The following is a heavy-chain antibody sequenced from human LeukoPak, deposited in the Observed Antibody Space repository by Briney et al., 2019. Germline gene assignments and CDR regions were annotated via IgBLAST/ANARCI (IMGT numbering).Heavy chain of an antibody. J-gene: IGHJ5*02. CDR2: VFYSGSA. CDR1: GGSISSNSW. CDR3: ARQPRGGATVAGGQWFDP. V-gene: IGHV4-39*01. D-gene: IGHD3-16*01. Sequence: SETLSLTCAVSGGSISSNSWWSWIRQPPGKGLEWFGSVFYSGSAYYSPSLRSRVTISVDTSKNQFSLKLSSVTAADTAVYFCARQPRGGATVAGGQWFDPWGQGTLVTVSS.